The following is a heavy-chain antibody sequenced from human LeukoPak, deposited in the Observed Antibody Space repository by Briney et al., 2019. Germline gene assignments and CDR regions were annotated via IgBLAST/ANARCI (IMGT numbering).Heavy chain of an antibody. CDR1: GFTFRNYA. V-gene: IGHV3-23*01. CDR2: IVGNGVST. Sequence: AGSLSLTCAAYGFTFRNYAMSWVRQAPGKGLEWVSAIVGNGVSTYHADPVQGRFTISRDKSKNTLYLQMNSLRAEDTALYYCTKWGDYDGSTGYYDSDYWGQGTLVTVSS. J-gene: IGHJ4*02. CDR3: TKWGDYDGSTGYYDSDY. D-gene: IGHD3-9*01.